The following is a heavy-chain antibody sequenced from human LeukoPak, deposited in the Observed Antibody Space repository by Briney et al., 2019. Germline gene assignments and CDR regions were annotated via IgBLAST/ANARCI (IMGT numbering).Heavy chain of an antibody. D-gene: IGHD2-2*02. CDR3: ARDGGQVYCSSTSCYRSAFDY. CDR2: ISSSGSTI. V-gene: IGHV3-11*01. CDR1: GFTFSDYY. Sequence: GGSLRLSCAASGFTFSDYYMSWIRQAPGKGVEWVSYISSSGSTIYYADSVKGRFTISRDNAKNSLYLQMNSLRAEDTAVYYCARDGGQVYCSSTSCYRSAFDYWGQGTLVTVSS. J-gene: IGHJ4*02.